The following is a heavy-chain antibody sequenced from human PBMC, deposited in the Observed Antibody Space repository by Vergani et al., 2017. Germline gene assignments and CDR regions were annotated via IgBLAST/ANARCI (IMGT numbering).Heavy chain of an antibody. D-gene: IGHD2/OR15-2a*01. CDR3: AKDKTNAGSFLDS. V-gene: IGHV3-43D*04. Sequence: EVQLVESGGVVVQPGGSLRLSCAASGFFFDSYAMHWVRQPPGKGLEWVALIGWNGGNRDYADSVRSRFTISRDNSKNVLYLQMNQLRPEDTALYFCAKDKTNAGSFLDSWGRGTLVIVSS. J-gene: IGHJ4*02. CDR1: GFFFDSYA. CDR2: IGWNGGNR.